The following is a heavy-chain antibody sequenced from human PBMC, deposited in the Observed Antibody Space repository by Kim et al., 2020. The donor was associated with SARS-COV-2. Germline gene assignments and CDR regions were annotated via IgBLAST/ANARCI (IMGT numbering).Heavy chain of an antibody. D-gene: IGHD1-26*01. V-gene: IGHV3-7*01. CDR3: ARASGRYYDSFDI. CDR2: IKEDGSEK. CDR1: GFTFSSYG. J-gene: IGHJ3*02. Sequence: GGSLRLSCIGSGFTFSSYGMSWVRQAPGKGLEWVANIKEDGSEKYYVDSVKGRFTISRDSAKNSLYLQMNSLSAEDTAVYYCARASGRYYDSFDIWGQGTLVTVSS.